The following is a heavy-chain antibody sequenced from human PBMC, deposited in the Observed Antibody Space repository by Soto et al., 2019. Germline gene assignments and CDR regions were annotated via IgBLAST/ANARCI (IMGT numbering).Heavy chain of an antibody. CDR1: GGSVSSVGHY. CDR2: IYYSGST. CDR3: ARESGGYDSSTRYGLDV. D-gene: IGHD6-25*01. V-gene: IGHV4-31*03. Sequence: SETLSLTCSVSGGSVSSVGHYWTWIRQQPGKGLEWIGYIYYSGSTDYNPSLKSRVTISVDRSKNQFSLNLSSVTAADTAIYYCARESGGYDSSTRYGLDVWGQGTTVTVSS. J-gene: IGHJ6*02.